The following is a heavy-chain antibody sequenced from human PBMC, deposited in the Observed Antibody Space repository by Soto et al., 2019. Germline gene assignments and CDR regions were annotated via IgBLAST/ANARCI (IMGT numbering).Heavy chain of an antibody. Sequence: SVKVSCKASGGTFSSYAISWVRQAPGQGLEWMGGIIPIFGTANYAQKFQGRVTITADESTSTAYMELSSLRSEDTAVYYCARSSVAVAGTGGYWGQGTLVTVSS. CDR3: ARSSVAVAGTGGY. J-gene: IGHJ4*02. D-gene: IGHD6-19*01. V-gene: IGHV1-69*13. CDR1: GGTFSSYA. CDR2: IIPIFGTA.